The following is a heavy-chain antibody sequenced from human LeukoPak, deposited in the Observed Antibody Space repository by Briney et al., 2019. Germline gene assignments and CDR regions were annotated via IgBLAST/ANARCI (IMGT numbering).Heavy chain of an antibody. D-gene: IGHD4-11*01. CDR3: ARDRSNYYGAYFDY. J-gene: IGHJ4*02. V-gene: IGHV3-30*02. CDR2: IRYDGSNK. CDR1: GFTFSSYG. Sequence: GGSLRLSCAASGFTFSSYGMHWVRQAPGKGLEWVAFIRYDGSNKYYADSVKGRFTISRDNSKNTLYLQMNSLRAEDTAVYYCARDRSNYYGAYFDYWGQGTLVTVSS.